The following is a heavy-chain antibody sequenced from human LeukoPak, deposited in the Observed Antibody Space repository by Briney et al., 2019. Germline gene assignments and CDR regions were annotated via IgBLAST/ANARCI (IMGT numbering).Heavy chain of an antibody. J-gene: IGHJ3*02. V-gene: IGHV1-69*13. D-gene: IGHD3-10*01. CDR2: IIPIYGRA. CDR1: GGTFGSYDFTFTSYA. Sequence: SVKVSCKASGGTFGSYDFTFTSYAISWVRQAPGQGLEWMGGIIPIYGRANYPQKFQGRVTITADESTRTVTMQLSSLRSEDTAVYYCARGYYYGRAFDIWGQGTMVTVSS. CDR3: ARGYYYGRAFDI.